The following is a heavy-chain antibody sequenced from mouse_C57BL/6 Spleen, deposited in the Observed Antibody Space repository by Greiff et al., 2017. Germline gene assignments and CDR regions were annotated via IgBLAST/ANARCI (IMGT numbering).Heavy chain of an antibody. J-gene: IGHJ4*01. Sequence: QVQLQQPGAELVRPGTSVKLSCKASGYTFTSYWMHWVKQRPGQGLEWIGVIDPSDSYTNYNQKFKGKATLTVDTSSSTAYMQLSSLTSEDSAVYYCARSRDSSGPYYAMDYWGQGNSVTVSS. CDR2: IDPSDSYT. D-gene: IGHD3-2*02. CDR3: ARSRDSSGPYYAMDY. CDR1: GYTFTSYW. V-gene: IGHV1-59*01.